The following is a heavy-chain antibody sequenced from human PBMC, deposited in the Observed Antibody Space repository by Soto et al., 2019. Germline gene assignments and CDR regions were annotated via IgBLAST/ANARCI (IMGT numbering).Heavy chain of an antibody. D-gene: IGHD3-22*01. J-gene: IGHJ4*02. CDR2: ILYDGSNK. Sequence: QVQLVESGGGVVQPGRSLRLSCAASGFTFSNYGMHWVRQPPGKGLEWVAVILYDGSNKYYEDSVKGRFTISRDNSKNTLYLQMNSLRDEDTAVYYCAKESSYYDSSCYYAPFDYWGQGTLVTVSS. V-gene: IGHV3-30*18. CDR1: GFTFSNYG. CDR3: AKESSYYDSSCYYAPFDY.